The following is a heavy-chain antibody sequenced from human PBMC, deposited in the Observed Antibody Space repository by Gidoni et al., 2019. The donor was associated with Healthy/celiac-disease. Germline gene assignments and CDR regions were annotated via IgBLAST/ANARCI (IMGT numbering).Heavy chain of an antibody. Sequence: QVQLQPWGAGLLKPSETLSLTCAVYGGSLSGYYWSWIRQPPGKGLELIGEINHSGSTNYNPSLKSRVTISLDTSKNQFSLKLSFVTAADTAVYYCARGGGFIVVVPYGMDVWGQGTTVTVSS. CDR3: ARGGGFIVVVPYGMDV. CDR1: GGSLSGYY. D-gene: IGHD2-15*01. CDR2: INHSGST. J-gene: IGHJ6*02. V-gene: IGHV4-34*01.